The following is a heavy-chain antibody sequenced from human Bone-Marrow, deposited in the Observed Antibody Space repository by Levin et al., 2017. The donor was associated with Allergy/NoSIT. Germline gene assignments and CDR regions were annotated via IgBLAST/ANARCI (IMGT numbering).Heavy chain of an antibody. D-gene: IGHD4-17*01. CDR1: GFIVTSNY. CDR3: ARLNGDNRHFDS. J-gene: IGHJ4*02. Sequence: GGSLRLSCVVSGFIVTSNYMTWVRQPPGKGLQWVSVIYSGGSTSYAASVKGRFTISRDISTNTVFLQMNSLSPEDTAVYYCARLNGDNRHFDSWGQGTLVIVSS. CDR2: IYSGGST. V-gene: IGHV3-66*04.